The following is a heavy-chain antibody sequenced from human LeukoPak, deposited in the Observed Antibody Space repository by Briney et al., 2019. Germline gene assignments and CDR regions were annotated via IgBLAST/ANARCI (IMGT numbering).Heavy chain of an antibody. J-gene: IGHJ6*03. D-gene: IGHD2-2*02. CDR2: IYTSGGT. CDR1: GGSISSGSYY. V-gene: IGHV4-61*02. CDR3: ARYQADILVLPAAIDYYYMDV. Sequence: ASETMSLTCTVSGGSISSGSYYWSWIRQPAGKGLEWIGRIYTSGGTNYNPSLKSRVTISVDTSKNQFSLKLSSVTAADTAVYYCARYQADILVLPAAIDYYYMDVSGKGTTVTVSS.